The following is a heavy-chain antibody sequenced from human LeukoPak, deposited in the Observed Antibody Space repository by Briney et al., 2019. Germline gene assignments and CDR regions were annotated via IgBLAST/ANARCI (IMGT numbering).Heavy chain of an antibody. CDR2: IYYSGST. V-gene: IGHV4-59*01. Sequence: LETLSLTCTVSGGSISSYYWSWIRQPPGKGLEWIGYIYYSGSTNYNPSLKSRVTISVDTSKNQFSLKLSSVTAADTAVYYCAREGYSSSGYYYDYWGQGTLVTVSS. CDR1: GGSISSYY. D-gene: IGHD3-22*01. CDR3: AREGYSSSGYYYDY. J-gene: IGHJ4*02.